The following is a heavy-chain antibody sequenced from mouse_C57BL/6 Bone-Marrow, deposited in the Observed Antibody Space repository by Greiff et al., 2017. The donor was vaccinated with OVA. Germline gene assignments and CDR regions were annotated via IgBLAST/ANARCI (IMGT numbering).Heavy chain of an antibody. Sequence: EVKLVESGPGLVKPSQSLSLTCSVTGYSITSGYYWNWIRQFPGNKLEWMGYISYDGSNNYNPSLKNRISITRDTSKNQCFLKLNSVTTEDTATYYCARTGLLRRFWFAYWGQGTLVTVSA. D-gene: IGHD1-1*01. CDR2: ISYDGSN. J-gene: IGHJ3*01. CDR3: ARTGLLRRFWFAY. V-gene: IGHV3-6*01. CDR1: GYSITSGYY.